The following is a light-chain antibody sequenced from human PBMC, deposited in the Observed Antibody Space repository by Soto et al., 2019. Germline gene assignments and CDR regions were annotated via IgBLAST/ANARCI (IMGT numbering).Light chain of an antibody. CDR3: QHYHGYPFN. J-gene: IGKJ3*01. V-gene: IGKV1-5*01. Sequence: DIQMTQSPSTLSASVGERATLTCRASQSISSWLAWYQQKPGKAPKLLIYDASSLESGVPSRFSGSGSGTEFTLTITSLQPDDFAIYYCQHYHGYPFNCGPGTKGANK. CDR1: QSISSW. CDR2: DAS.